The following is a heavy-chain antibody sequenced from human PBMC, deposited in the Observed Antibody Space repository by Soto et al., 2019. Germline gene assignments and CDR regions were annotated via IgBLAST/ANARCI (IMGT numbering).Heavy chain of an antibody. CDR1: GVSISNYY. V-gene: IGHV4-4*07. CDR2: LSTSGNT. D-gene: IGHD6-6*01. CDR3: RRDFDY. Sequence: SETLSLTCTVSGVSISNYYWSWIRQPAGKGLEWVGRLSTSGNTNYNPSLKSRVTMSLDTSKNQFSLMLNSVTAADTAVYYCRRDFDYWGQGTLVTVSS. J-gene: IGHJ4*02.